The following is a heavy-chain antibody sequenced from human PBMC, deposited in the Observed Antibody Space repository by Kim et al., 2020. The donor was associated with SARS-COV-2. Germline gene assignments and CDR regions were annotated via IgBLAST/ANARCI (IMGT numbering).Heavy chain of an antibody. CDR1: GFTFSSYS. CDR3: ARGGGAAGGSDYYAMGI. D-gene: IGHD6-25*01. J-gene: IGHJ6*01. CDR2: IDTSSSSV. Sequence: GGSLRLSCAASGFTFSSYSMNWVRQAPGKGLECVSSIDTSSSSVFYSESVKGRFTISRDDAKNSLFLQMSSLRGEDTAVYYCARGGGAAGGSDYYAMGI. V-gene: IGHV3-21*01.